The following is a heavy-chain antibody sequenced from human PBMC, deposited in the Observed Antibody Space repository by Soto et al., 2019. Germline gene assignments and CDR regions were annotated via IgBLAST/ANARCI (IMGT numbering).Heavy chain of an antibody. J-gene: IGHJ4*02. D-gene: IGHD3-22*01. CDR1: GFTFSTYA. Sequence: GGSLRLSCAASGFTFSTYATAWVRQAPGKGLEWVSGVSASGRAYYADSVKGRFTISRDNSKNTLYLQMNSLRAEDTAVYYCAKDLPSNYYDSSGYFDYWGQGTLVTVS. CDR2: VSASGRA. CDR3: AKDLPSNYYDSSGYFDY. V-gene: IGHV3-23*01.